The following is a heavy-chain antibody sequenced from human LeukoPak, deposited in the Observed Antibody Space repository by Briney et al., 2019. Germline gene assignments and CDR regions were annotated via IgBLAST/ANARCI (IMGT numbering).Heavy chain of an antibody. CDR1: GGSFSGYY. CDR3: ARGIWFGESSFDY. D-gene: IGHD3-10*01. J-gene: IGHJ4*02. V-gene: IGHV4-34*01. CDR2: INHSGST. Sequence: PSETLSLTCAVYGGSFSGYYWSWIRQPPGKGLEWIGEINHSGSTNYNPSLKSRVTISVDTSKNQFSLKLSSVTAADTAVYYCARGIWFGESSFDYWGQGTLVTVSS.